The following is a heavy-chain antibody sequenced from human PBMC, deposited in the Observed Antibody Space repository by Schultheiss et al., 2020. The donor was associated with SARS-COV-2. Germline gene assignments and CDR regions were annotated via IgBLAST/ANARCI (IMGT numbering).Heavy chain of an antibody. CDR1: GGSFSGYY. V-gene: IGHV4-34*01. Sequence: SETLSLTCAVYGGSFSGYYWSWIRQPPGKGLEWIGEINHSGSTYYNPSLKSRVTISVDTSKNQFSLKLSSVTAADTAVYYCAREGDSSGYYYWGQGTLVTVSS. D-gene: IGHD3-22*01. CDR2: INHSGST. J-gene: IGHJ4*02. CDR3: AREGDSSGYYY.